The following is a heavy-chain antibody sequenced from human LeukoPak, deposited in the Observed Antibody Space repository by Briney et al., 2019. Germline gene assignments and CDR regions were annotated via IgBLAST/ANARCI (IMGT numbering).Heavy chain of an antibody. V-gene: IGHV3-33*06. CDR3: AKGRITMIVVVPFDY. J-gene: IGHJ4*02. Sequence: QPGGSLRLSCAASGFTFSSYGMHWVRQAPGKGLEWVAVIWYDGSNKYYADSVKGRFTISRDNSKNTLYLQMNSLRAEDTAVYYCAKGRITMIVVVPFDYWGQGTLVTVSS. CDR2: IWYDGSNK. D-gene: IGHD3-22*01. CDR1: GFTFSSYG.